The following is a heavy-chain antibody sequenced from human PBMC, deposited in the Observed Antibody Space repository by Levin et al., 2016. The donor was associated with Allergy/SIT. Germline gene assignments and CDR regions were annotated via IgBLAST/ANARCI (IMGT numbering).Heavy chain of an antibody. CDR2: INPNSGGT. V-gene: IGHV1-2*02. J-gene: IGHJ6*02. CDR3: AGATAYYYYGMDV. Sequence: ASVKVSCKASGYTFTGYYLHWVRQAPGQGLEWVGWINPNSGGTNSAQKFQGRVTMTRDTSISTAYMDLSKLRSDDTAVYYCAGATAYYYYGMDVWGQGTTVTVSS. CDR1: GYTFTGYY.